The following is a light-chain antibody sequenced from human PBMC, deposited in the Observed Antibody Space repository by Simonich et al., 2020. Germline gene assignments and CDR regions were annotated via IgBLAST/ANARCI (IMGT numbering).Light chain of an antibody. V-gene: IGKV3-11*01. J-gene: IGKJ4*01. Sequence: EIVLTQSPATLSLSPGEKATLSARPSKSVSSYLARYKQKPVQAPRLLIIDASNRATGIPARFSGSGCGTDFTLTISSREPEDFAVYYCQQRSNWHALTFGGGTKVEIK. CDR3: QQRSNWHALT. CDR1: KSVSSY. CDR2: DAS.